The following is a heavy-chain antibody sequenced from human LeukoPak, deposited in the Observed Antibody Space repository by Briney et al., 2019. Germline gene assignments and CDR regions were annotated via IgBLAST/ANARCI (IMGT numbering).Heavy chain of an antibody. J-gene: IGHJ6*04. CDR3: AKCRVATIGGPYYYYGMDV. CDR2: ISYAGSNK. D-gene: IGHD5-12*01. V-gene: IGHV3-30*18. Sequence: GGSLRLSCAASGFTFSSYGMHWVRQAPGKGLEWVAVISYAGSNKYYADSVKGRFTISRDNSKNTLYLQMNSLRAEDTAVYYCAKCRVATIGGPYYYYGMDVWGKGTTVTVSS. CDR1: GFTFSSYG.